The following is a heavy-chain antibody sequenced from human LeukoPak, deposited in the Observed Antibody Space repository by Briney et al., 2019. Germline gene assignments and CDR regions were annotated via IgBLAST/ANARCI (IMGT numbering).Heavy chain of an antibody. D-gene: IGHD3-10*01. Sequence: SETLSLTCAASGGSISSTNWWSWVRQPPGKGLEWIGEIYHSGSTNYNPSLKSRVTISADKSKNQFSLKLTYVTAADTAVYYCARDRVGVRAFDYWGQGTLVTVSS. V-gene: IGHV4-4*02. CDR2: IYHSGST. J-gene: IGHJ4*02. CDR3: ARDRVGVRAFDY. CDR1: GGSISSTNW.